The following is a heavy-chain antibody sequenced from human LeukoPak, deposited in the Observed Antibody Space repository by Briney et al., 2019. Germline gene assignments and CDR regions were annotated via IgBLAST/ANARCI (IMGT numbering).Heavy chain of an antibody. J-gene: IGHJ6*02. V-gene: IGHV1-18*01. CDR1: GYTFTSYV. CDR3: ARDDIVVVPAAKHPNYYYYGMDV. D-gene: IGHD2-2*01. Sequence: ASVKVSCKASGYTFTSYVISWVRQAPGQGLEWMGWISAYNGKTNYAQKLQGRVTMTTDTSTSTAYMELRSLRSDDTAVYYCARDDIVVVPAAKHPNYYYYGMDVWGQGTTVTVSS. CDR2: ISAYNGKT.